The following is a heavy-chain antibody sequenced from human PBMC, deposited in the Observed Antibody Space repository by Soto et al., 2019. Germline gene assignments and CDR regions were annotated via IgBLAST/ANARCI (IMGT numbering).Heavy chain of an antibody. J-gene: IGHJ4*02. Sequence: QVQLVESGGGVVQPGRSLRLSCAASGFTFSSYGMHWVRQAPGKGLEWVAVISYDGSNKYYADSVKGRFTISRDNSKNTLYLQMNRLRAEDTAVYYCAKEDQYSDSRGYYYKYFDYWGQGTLVTVSS. CDR1: GFTFSSYG. D-gene: IGHD3-22*01. CDR2: ISYDGSNK. CDR3: AKEDQYSDSRGYYYKYFDY. V-gene: IGHV3-30*18.